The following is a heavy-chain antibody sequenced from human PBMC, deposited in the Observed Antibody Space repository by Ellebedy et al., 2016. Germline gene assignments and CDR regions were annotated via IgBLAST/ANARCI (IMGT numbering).Heavy chain of an antibody. Sequence: GGSLRLSCAASGFTVSSNYMSWVRQAPGKGLEWVSVIYSGGSTYYADSVKGRFTISRDNSKNTLYLQMNSLRAEDTAVYYCASDRTWGHYGMDVWGQGTTVTVSS. CDR1: GFTVSSNY. CDR2: IYSGGST. V-gene: IGHV3-53*01. J-gene: IGHJ6*02. CDR3: ASDRTWGHYGMDV. D-gene: IGHD3-16*01.